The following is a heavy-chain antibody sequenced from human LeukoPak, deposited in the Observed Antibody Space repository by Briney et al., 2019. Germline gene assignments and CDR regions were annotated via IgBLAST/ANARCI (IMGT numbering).Heavy chain of an antibody. J-gene: IGHJ4*02. CDR2: IYHSGST. V-gene: IGHV4-38-2*02. D-gene: IGHD6-6*01. CDR3: ARERSSSSDY. Sequence: SETLSLTCAVSGYSISSGYYWGWIRQLPGKGVEWIGSIYHSGSTYYNPSLKSRVTISVDTSKNQFSLKLSSVTAADAAIYYCARERSSSSDYWGQGTLVTVSS. CDR1: GYSISSGYY.